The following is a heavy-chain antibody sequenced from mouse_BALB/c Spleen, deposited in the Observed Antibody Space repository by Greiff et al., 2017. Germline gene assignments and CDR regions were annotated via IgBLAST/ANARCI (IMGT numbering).Heavy chain of an antibody. CDR1: GYAFTNYL. CDR3: ARNNYRYDGAWFAY. CDR2: INPGSGGT. D-gene: IGHD2-14*01. Sequence: QVQLKESGAELVRPGTSVKVSCKASGYAFTNYLIEWVKQRPGQGLEWIGVINPGSGGTNYNEKFKGKATLTADKSSSTAYMQLSSLTSDDSAVYFCARNNYRYDGAWFAYWGQGTLVTVSA. J-gene: IGHJ3*01. V-gene: IGHV1-54*01.